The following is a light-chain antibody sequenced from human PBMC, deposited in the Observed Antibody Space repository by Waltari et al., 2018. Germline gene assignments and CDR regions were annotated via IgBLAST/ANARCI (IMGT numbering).Light chain of an antibody. CDR3: QEYDSLPIT. CDR1: QSVKNN. Sequence: DIQLTQSPSTLSASVGDRVTITCRASQSVKNNLAWHQQTPGKAPKVLIHKASRLESGVPSRFSGSGFGTEFTLTISSLQPDGSATYYCQEYDSLPITFGGGTKVEIK. V-gene: IGKV1-5*03. J-gene: IGKJ4*01. CDR2: KAS.